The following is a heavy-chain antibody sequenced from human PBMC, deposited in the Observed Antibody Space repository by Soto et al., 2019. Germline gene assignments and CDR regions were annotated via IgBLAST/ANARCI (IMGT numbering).Heavy chain of an antibody. V-gene: IGHV1-69*13. CDR2: IIPIFGTA. CDR3: ARGFKGAQDIVVVPAWYYYCGMDV. J-gene: IGHJ6*02. Sequence: ASVKVSCKASGGTFSSYAISWVRQAPGQGLEWMGGIIPIFGTANYAQKFQGRVTITADESMSTAYMELSSLRSEDTAVYYCARGFKGAQDIVVVPAWYYYCGMDVRGQGTTVSVSS. CDR1: GGTFSSYA. D-gene: IGHD2-2*01.